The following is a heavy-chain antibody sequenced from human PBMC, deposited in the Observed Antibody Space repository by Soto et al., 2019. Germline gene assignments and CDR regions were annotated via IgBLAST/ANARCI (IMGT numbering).Heavy chain of an antibody. CDR3: ARAYNWNDGGGQYYYYYGMDV. CDR1: GGSISSSSYY. CDR2: IYYSGST. J-gene: IGHJ6*02. Sequence: PSETLSLTCTVSGGSISSSSYYWGWIRQHPGKGLEWIGYIYYSGSTYYNPSLKSRVTISVDTSKNQFSLKLSSVTAADTAVYYCARAYNWNDGGGQYYYYYGMDVWGQGTTVTVSS. D-gene: IGHD1-20*01. V-gene: IGHV4-31*03.